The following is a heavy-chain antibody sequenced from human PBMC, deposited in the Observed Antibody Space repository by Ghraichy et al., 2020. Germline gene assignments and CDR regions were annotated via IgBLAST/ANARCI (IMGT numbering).Heavy chain of an antibody. V-gene: IGHV3-21*01. CDR1: GFSFSSYS. Sequence: GGSLRLSCAASGFSFSSYSMHWVRQSPGKGLEWVSCISSKSNYIYYADSVKGRFTISRDNAKNSLYLQMNSLTAEDSAVYYCAREGLYYYDCTGYCYFDCWGQGTLVTVSS. CDR3: AREGLYYYDCTGYCYFDC. D-gene: IGHD3-22*01. J-gene: IGHJ4*02. CDR2: ISSKSNYI.